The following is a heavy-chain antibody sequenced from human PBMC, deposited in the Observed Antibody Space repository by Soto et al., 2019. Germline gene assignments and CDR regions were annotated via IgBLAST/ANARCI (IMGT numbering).Heavy chain of an antibody. CDR1: GGTFSSYA. Sequence: SVKVSCKASGGTFSSYAISWVRQAPGQGLEWMGGIIPIFGTANYAQKFQGRVTITADKSTSTAYMELSSLRSEDTAVYYCARESSSWYWAFDYWGQGTLVTVSS. V-gene: IGHV1-69*06. CDR2: IIPIFGTA. D-gene: IGHD6-13*01. CDR3: ARESSSWYWAFDY. J-gene: IGHJ4*02.